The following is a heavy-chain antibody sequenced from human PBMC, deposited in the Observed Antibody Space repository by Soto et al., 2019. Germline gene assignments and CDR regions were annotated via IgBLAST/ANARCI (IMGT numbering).Heavy chain of an antibody. D-gene: IGHD2-2*01. J-gene: IGHJ4*01. CDR3: ERRPASITTFDY. V-gene: IGHV3-7*03. CDR1: GVTFSSYW. CDR2: IKQNGGKK. Sequence: PWGSLRLSCAACGVTFSSYWMTWVRKAPGKGLEWVSNIKQNGGKKYYVDSVKGRFTISRDNSKNMLFLQINSLRDDDSAVYYCERRPASITTFDYWGHGTPVPGSS.